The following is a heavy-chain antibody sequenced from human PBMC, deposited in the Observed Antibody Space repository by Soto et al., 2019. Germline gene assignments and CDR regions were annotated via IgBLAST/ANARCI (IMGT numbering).Heavy chain of an antibody. J-gene: IGHJ6*03. D-gene: IGHD3-10*01. CDR3: ARPSHPSGEYYYMDV. CDR2: IYYSGST. V-gene: IGHV4-39*01. CDR1: GGSSSSSSYY. Sequence: PSETLSLTCTVSGGSSSSSSYYWGWIRQPPGKGLEWIGSIYYSGSTYYNPSLKSRVTISVDTSKNQFSLKLSSVTAADTAVYYCARPSHPSGEYYYMDVWGKGTTVTVSS.